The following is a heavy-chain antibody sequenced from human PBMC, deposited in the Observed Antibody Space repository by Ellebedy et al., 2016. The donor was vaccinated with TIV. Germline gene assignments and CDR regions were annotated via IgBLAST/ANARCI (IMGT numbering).Heavy chain of an antibody. J-gene: IGHJ4*02. V-gene: IGHV2-70*11. CDR3: ARVHCSSWAHDY. CDR1: GFSLSTSEKC. D-gene: IGHD6-13*01. Sequence: SGPTLVXPTQTLTLTCTFSGFSLSTSEKCVSWIRQPPGKALEWLARIDWDDAKYYNTSLQTRLTISKDTSKSQVVLTMTNMDPVDTATYYCARVHCSSWAHDYWGQGTLVTVTS. CDR2: IDWDDAK.